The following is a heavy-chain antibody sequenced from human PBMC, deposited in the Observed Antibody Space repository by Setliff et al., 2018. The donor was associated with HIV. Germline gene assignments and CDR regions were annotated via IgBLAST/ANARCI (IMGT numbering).Heavy chain of an antibody. CDR1: GFTFINYE. Sequence: GGSLRLSCTASGFTFINYEMNWVRQAPGKGLEWVAYISYSGSAIHYADSVKGRFTISRDNAKNSLYLQMNSLRAEDTAVYYCARDRVVGATLDPLDLWGQGTIVTVSS. CDR2: ISYSGSAI. D-gene: IGHD1-26*01. V-gene: IGHV3-48*03. J-gene: IGHJ3*01. CDR3: ARDRVVGATLDPLDL.